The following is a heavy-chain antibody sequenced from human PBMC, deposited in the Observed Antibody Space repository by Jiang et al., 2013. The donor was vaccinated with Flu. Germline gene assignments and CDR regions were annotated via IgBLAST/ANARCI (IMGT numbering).Heavy chain of an antibody. V-gene: IGHV5-51*01. CDR2: IYPGDSDT. J-gene: IGHJ5*02. CDR3: AISVCSTSTCLHPEGRFDP. D-gene: IGHD2-2*01. Sequence: GAEVKKPGESLKISCKGSGYTFTSKWIGWVRQMPGKGLEWMGVIYPGDSDTRYSPSFQGPVTISADKSISTAFLQWSSLKASDTAMYYCAISVCSTSTCLHPEGRFDPWGQGTLGHRLL. CDR1: GYTFTSKW.